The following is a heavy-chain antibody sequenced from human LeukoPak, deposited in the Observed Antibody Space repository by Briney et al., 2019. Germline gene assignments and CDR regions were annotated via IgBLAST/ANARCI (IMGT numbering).Heavy chain of an antibody. Sequence: GGSPRLSCAASGFTFSSYSMNWDRQAPGKGLEWVSSISSSSSYIYYADSVKGRFTISRDNAKNSLYLQMNSLRAEDTAVYYCARDSPGEVDYWGQGTLVTVSS. CDR3: ARDSPGEVDY. CDR1: GFTFSSYS. J-gene: IGHJ4*02. CDR2: ISSSSSYI. D-gene: IGHD3-10*01. V-gene: IGHV3-21*01.